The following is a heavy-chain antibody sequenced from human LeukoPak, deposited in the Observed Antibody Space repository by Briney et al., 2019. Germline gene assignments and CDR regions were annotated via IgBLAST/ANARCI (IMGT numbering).Heavy chain of an antibody. J-gene: IGHJ6*03. CDR2: IYYSGST. CDR3: ARDKVTMVRGVPTRGYMDV. D-gene: IGHD3-10*01. V-gene: IGHV4-61*01. CDR1: GYSISSGYY. Sequence: SETLSLTCTVSGYSISSGYYWGWIRQPPGKGLEWIGYIYYSGSTNYNPSLKSRVTISVDTSKNQFSLKLSSVTAADTAVYYCARDKVTMVRGVPTRGYMDVWGKGTTVTISS.